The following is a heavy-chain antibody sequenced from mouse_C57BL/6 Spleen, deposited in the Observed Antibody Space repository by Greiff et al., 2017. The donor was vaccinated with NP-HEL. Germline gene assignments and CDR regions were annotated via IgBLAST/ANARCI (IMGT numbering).Heavy chain of an antibody. CDR2: IWSGGST. D-gene: IGHD2-4*01. J-gene: IGHJ3*01. V-gene: IGHV2-2*01. CDR1: GFSLTSYG. CDR3: ARRGDYYDYYVFAY. Sequence: QVQLKESGPGLVQPSQSLSITCTVSGFSLTSYGVHWVRQSPGKGLEWLGVIWSGGSTDYNAAFISRLSISKDNSKSQVFFKMNSLQADDTAIYYCARRGDYYDYYVFAYWGQGTLVTVSA.